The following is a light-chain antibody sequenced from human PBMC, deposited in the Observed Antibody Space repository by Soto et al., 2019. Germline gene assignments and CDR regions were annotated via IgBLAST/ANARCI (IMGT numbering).Light chain of an antibody. Sequence: QSALTQPASVSGSPGQSITISCTGTSSDVGGYNYVSWYQQHPGKAPKLMIYDVSNRPSGVSNRFSGSKSGNTASLTISGLQAEDEADYYFNSYTSSSTLYVVFGGGTKLTVL. CDR1: SSDVGGYNY. J-gene: IGLJ2*01. CDR3: NSYTSSSTLYVV. V-gene: IGLV2-14*01. CDR2: DVS.